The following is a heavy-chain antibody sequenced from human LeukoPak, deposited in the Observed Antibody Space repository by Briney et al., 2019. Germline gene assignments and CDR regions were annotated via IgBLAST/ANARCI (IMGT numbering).Heavy chain of an antibody. D-gene: IGHD2-15*01. V-gene: IGHV4-59*01. Sequence: PSETLSLTCTVSGGSISSYYWSWIRQPPGKGLEWIGYIYYSGSTNYNPSLKSRVTISVDTSKNQFSLKLSSVTAADTAVYYCARVYCSGGSCAFDYWAREPWSPSPQ. CDR2: IYYSGST. J-gene: IGHJ4*02. CDR3: ARVYCSGGSCAFDY. CDR1: GGSISSYY.